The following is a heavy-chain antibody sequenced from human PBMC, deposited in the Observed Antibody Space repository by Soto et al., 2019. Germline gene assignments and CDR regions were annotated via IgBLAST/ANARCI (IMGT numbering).Heavy chain of an antibody. Sequence: QVQLVQSGAEVKKPGSSVKVSCKASGGTFSSYAISWVRQAPGQGLEWMGGIIPIFGTANYAQKFQGRVTITADESTSTAYMELSRLRSEDTAVYYCARDTDYDSSGYRHDAFDIWGQGTMVTVSS. J-gene: IGHJ3*02. CDR2: IIPIFGTA. CDR3: ARDTDYDSSGYRHDAFDI. V-gene: IGHV1-69*01. D-gene: IGHD3-22*01. CDR1: GGTFSSYA.